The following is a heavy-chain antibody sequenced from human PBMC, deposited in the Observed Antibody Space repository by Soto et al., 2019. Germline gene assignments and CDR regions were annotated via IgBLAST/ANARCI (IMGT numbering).Heavy chain of an antibody. J-gene: IGHJ4*02. Sequence: SETLSLTCTVSGGSVSSGSYYWSWIRQPPGKGLEWIGEINHSGSTNYNPSLKSRVTISVDTSKNQFSLKLSSVTAADTAVYYCARVAVCSSTSCYDYWGQGTLVTVSS. CDR2: INHSGST. V-gene: IGHV4-61*01. CDR3: ARVAVCSSTSCYDY. CDR1: GGSVSSGSYY. D-gene: IGHD2-2*01.